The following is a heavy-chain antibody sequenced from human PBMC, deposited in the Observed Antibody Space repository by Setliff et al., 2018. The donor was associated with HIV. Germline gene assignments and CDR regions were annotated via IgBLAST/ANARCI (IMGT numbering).Heavy chain of an antibody. Sequence: GESLKISCVASGFIFRNFEFNWVRQAPGKGLEWISYISSGGRNIYYADSVKGRFTISRDNAKNSLYLQMNSLRADDTAVYYCARAVDSSGWEAADFWGQGTLVTVSS. J-gene: IGHJ4*02. CDR2: ISSGGRNI. CDR1: GFIFRNFE. D-gene: IGHD6-19*01. CDR3: ARAVDSSGWEAADF. V-gene: IGHV3-48*03.